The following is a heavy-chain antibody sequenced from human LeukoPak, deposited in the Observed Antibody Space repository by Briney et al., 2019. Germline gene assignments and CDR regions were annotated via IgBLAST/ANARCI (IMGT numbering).Heavy chain of an antibody. CDR1: GFTFTFYA. CDR3: ATQRSGWRKLGFDY. J-gene: IGHJ4*02. Sequence: AGGSLRLSCAASGFTFTFYAMSWVRQAPGKGLEWVSGISGSGGGTYYADSVKGRFTISRDNSKNTLYLQMNSLRAEDTAVYYCATQRSGWRKLGFDYWGQGTLVTVSS. CDR2: ISGSGGGT. V-gene: IGHV3-23*01. D-gene: IGHD6-19*01.